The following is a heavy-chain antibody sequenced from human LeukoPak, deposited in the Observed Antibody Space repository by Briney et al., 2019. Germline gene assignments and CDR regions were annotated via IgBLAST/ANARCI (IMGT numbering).Heavy chain of an antibody. CDR2: INHSGST. D-gene: IGHD6-19*01. J-gene: IGHJ4*02. V-gene: IGHV4-34*01. CDR3: ASAGSGWYGGDY. CDR1: GGSFSGYY. Sequence: SETLSLTCAVYGGSFSGYYWSWIRQPPGKGMEWIGEINHSGSTNYNPSLKSRFTISVDTSKNQFSLKLSAVTAADTAVYYCASAGSGWYGGDYWGQGALVTVSS.